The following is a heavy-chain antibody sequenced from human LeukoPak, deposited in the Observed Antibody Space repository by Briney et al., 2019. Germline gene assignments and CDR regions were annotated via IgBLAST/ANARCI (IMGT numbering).Heavy chain of an antibody. CDR3: ARAPTVSVGYCSSSSCQADS. CDR1: GGSISSSNW. J-gene: IGHJ5*01. CDR2: VYHSGST. V-gene: IGHV4-4*02. D-gene: IGHD2-2*01. Sequence: SGTLSLTCAVSGGSISSSNWWSWVRQPPGKGLEWIGEVYHSGSTSYNPSLESRVTISVDKSNNQFSLTLSSVTAADTAVYYCARAPTVSVGYCSSSSCQADSWGQGTLVTVSS.